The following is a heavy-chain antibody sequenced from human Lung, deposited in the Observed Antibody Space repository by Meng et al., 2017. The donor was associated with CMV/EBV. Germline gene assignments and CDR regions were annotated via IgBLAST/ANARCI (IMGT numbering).Heavy chain of an antibody. V-gene: IGHV1-46*01. CDR1: GSTVSSTS. J-gene: IGHJ6*02. Sequence: SVKVSXKASGSTVSSTSIHWVRQAPGQGLEWMGMIHPSGGRARYAQKFQGRVTMTMDTSTSTVYMEMTSLRSEDTAVYYCARDFKNLLYDFCVDVWGQGTXVNGAS. D-gene: IGHD3-3*01. CDR3: ARDFKNLLYDFCVDV. CDR2: IHPSGGRA.